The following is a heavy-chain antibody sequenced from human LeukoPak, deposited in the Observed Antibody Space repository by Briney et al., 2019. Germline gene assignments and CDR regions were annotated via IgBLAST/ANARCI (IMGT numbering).Heavy chain of an antibody. Sequence: GGSLRLSCAASGFAFSSYGMHWVRQAPGKGLEWVAVISYDGSNKYYADSVKGRFTISRDNSKNTLYLQMNSLRAEDTAVYYCAKDHDIVVVVAAKGIFDYWGQGTLVTVSS. V-gene: IGHV3-30*18. D-gene: IGHD2-15*01. J-gene: IGHJ4*02. CDR1: GFAFSSYG. CDR3: AKDHDIVVVVAAKGIFDY. CDR2: ISYDGSNK.